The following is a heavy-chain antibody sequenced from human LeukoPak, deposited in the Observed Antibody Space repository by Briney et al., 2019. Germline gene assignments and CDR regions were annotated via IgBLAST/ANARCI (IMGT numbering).Heavy chain of an antibody. J-gene: IGHJ6*03. V-gene: IGHV1-8*01. Sequence: ASVKVSCKASGYTFTSYDINWVRQATGQGLEWMGWMNPNSGNTGYAQKFQGRVTITRNTSISTAYMELSSLRSEDTAVYYCARALSSSTSWVGYYYYYYMDVWGKGTTVTVSS. CDR1: GYTFTSYD. CDR3: ARALSSSTSWVGYYYYYYMDV. D-gene: IGHD6-6*01. CDR2: MNPNSGNT.